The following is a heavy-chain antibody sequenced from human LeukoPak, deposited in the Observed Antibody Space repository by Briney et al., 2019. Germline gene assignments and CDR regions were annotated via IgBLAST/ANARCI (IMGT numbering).Heavy chain of an antibody. Sequence: GGSLRLSCAASGFTFSSYSMNWVRQAPGKGLEWVSSISSSSSYIYYADSVKGRFTISRDNAKNSLYLQMNSLRAEDTAVYYCASEGGIAAAAFGYWGQGTLVTVSS. CDR2: ISSSSSYI. J-gene: IGHJ4*02. V-gene: IGHV3-21*01. CDR1: GFTFSSYS. CDR3: ASEGGIAAAAFGY. D-gene: IGHD6-13*01.